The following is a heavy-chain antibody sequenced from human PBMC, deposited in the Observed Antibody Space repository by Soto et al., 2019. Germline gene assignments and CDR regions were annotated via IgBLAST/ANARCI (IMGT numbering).Heavy chain of an antibody. J-gene: IGHJ6*04. CDR1: GYTFTSYD. D-gene: IGHD3-3*01. CDR2: MNPNSGNT. CDR3: ARFQAYYDLWSGRGYYYYGMDV. V-gene: IGHV1-8*01. Sequence: ASVKVSCKASGYTFTSYDINWVRQATGQGLEWMGWMNPNSGNTGYAQKFQGRVTMTRNTSISTAYMELSSLRSEDTAVYYCARFQAYYDLWSGRGYYYYGMDVWGKGTTVTVS.